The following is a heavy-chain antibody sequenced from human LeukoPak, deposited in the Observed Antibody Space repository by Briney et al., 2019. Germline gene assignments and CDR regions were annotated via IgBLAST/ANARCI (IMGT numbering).Heavy chain of an antibody. J-gene: IGHJ5*02. Sequence: GASVKVSCKASGYTFTSYAMNWVRQAPGQGLEWMGWISAYNGNTNYAQKVQGRVTMTTDTSTSTAYMELRSLRSDDTAVYYCARSPGGFPHWLDPWGQGTLVTVSS. CDR3: ARSPGGFPHWLDP. CDR1: GYTFTSYA. V-gene: IGHV1-18*01. CDR2: ISAYNGNT. D-gene: IGHD3-16*01.